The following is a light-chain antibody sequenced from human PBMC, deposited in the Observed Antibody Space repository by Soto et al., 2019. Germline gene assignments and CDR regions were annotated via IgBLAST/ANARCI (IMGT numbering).Light chain of an antibody. J-gene: IGKJ1*01. CDR3: QQLTDWPPQWT. Sequence: ETVLTQSPGTLSLSPGEGATLSCRASQSISSYLAWYQQKPGQAPRLLIYDASSRATGIPARFSGSGSGTDFTLTISSREPEDFAVYYCQQLTDWPPQWTFGQGTKVDIK. CDR2: DAS. V-gene: IGKV3-11*01. CDR1: QSISSY.